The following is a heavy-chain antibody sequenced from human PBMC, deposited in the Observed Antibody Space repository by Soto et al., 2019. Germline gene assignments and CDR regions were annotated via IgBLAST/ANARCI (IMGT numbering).Heavy chain of an antibody. CDR2: INSAGSSI. V-gene: IGHV3-74*01. J-gene: IGHJ6*02. D-gene: IGHD4-17*01. CDR1: GFTVGSNY. Sequence: GGSLRLSCAASGFTVGSNYMTWVRQAPGKGLEWVSRINSAGSSISYADSVKGRFTVSRDNAKNTLYLQMNSLRAEDTAVYYCASSVTTNYYGMEVWGQGTTVTVSS. CDR3: ASSVTTNYYGMEV.